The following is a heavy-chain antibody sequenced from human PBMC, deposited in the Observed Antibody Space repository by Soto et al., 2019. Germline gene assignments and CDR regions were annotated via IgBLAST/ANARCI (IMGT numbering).Heavy chain of an antibody. V-gene: IGHV4-39*01. J-gene: IGHJ4*02. CDR2: IYYSGST. Sequence: SETLSLTCTVSGGSISSSSYYWGWIRQPPGKGLEWIGSIYYSGSTYYNPSLKSRITISVDTSKNQFSLKLSSVTAADTAVYYCARQQQLVDYWGQGTLVTVS. CDR1: GGSISSSSYY. D-gene: IGHD6-13*01. CDR3: ARQQQLVDY.